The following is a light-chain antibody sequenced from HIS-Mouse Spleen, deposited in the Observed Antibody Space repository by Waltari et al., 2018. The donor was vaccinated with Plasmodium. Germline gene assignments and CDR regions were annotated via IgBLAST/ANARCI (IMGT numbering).Light chain of an antibody. Sequence: EIVLTQSPATLSLSPGERANLSCRASQSVSSYLAWYQQKPGQAPRLLIYDASNRATGIPARFSGSGSGTDFTLTISSLEPEDFAVYYCQQRSNWSRTFGGGTKVEIK. CDR2: DAS. CDR3: QQRSNWSRT. CDR1: QSVSSY. V-gene: IGKV3-11*01. J-gene: IGKJ4*01.